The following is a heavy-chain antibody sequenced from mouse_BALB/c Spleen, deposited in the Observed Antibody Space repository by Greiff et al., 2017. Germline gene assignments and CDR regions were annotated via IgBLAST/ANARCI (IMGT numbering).Heavy chain of an antibody. CDR3: ASRDYGSWFAY. V-gene: IGHV3-2*02. CDR2: ISYSGST. J-gene: IGHJ3*01. Sequence: EVKLVESGPGLVKPSQSLSLTCTVTGYSITSDYAWNWIRQFPGNKLEWMGYISYSGSTSYNPSLKSRISITRDTSKNQFFLQLNSVTTEDTATYYCASRDYGSWFAYWGQGTLVTVSA. D-gene: IGHD1-1*01. CDR1: GYSITSDYA.